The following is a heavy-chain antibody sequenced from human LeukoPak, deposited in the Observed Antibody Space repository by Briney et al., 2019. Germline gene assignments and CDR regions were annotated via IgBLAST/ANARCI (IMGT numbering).Heavy chain of an antibody. CDR2: ISYDGSNK. J-gene: IGHJ1*01. CDR3: AKGAYSSSWYTDRAEYFQH. V-gene: IGHV3-30*18. CDR1: GFTFSSYG. Sequence: PGGSLRLSCAASGFTFSSYGMHWVRQAPGKGLEWVAVISYDGSNKYYADSVKGRFTISRDNSKNTLYLQMNSLRAEDTAVYYCAKGAYSSSWYTDRAEYFQHWGQGTLVTVSS. D-gene: IGHD6-13*01.